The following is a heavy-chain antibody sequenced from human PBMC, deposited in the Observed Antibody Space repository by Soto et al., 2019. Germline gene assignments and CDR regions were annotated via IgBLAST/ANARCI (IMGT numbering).Heavy chain of an antibody. CDR1: GGSISSSSYF. D-gene: IGHD2-21*02. CDR3: ARHPSDFWFDP. CDR2: IYYSGST. Sequence: PSETLSLTCTVSGGSISSSSYFWGWIRQPPGKGLERIGSIYYSGSTYYNPSLKSRVTVSVDTSKNQFSLKLSSVTAADTAVYYCARHPSDFWFDPWGQGTLVTVSS. J-gene: IGHJ5*02. V-gene: IGHV4-39*01.